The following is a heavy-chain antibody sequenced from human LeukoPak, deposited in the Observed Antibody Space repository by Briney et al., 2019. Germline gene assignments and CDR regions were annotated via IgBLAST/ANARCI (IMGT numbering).Heavy chain of an antibody. Sequence: PGGSLRLSCAASGFTFSIYSMNWVRQAPGKGLEWISYINSGGGTTYYADSVKGRFTISRDNAKNSLYLQMNSLRAEDTAVYYCARDLIGRDPLGHDYWGQGTLVTVSS. CDR1: GFTFSIYS. CDR3: ARDLIGRDPLGHDY. D-gene: IGHD1-26*01. CDR2: INSGGGTT. V-gene: IGHV3-48*04. J-gene: IGHJ4*02.